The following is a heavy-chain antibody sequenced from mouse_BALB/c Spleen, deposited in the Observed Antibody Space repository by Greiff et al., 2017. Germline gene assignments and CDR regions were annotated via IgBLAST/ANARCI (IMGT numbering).Heavy chain of an antibody. Sequence: VQLKESGAELVKPGASVKLSCTASGFNIKDTYMHWVKQRPEQGLEWIGRIDPANGNTKYDPKFQGKATITADTSSNTAYLQLSSLTSEDTAVYYCARRLYYGNYVDYWGQGTTLTVSS. V-gene: IGHV14-3*02. D-gene: IGHD2-1*01. CDR1: GFNIKDTY. J-gene: IGHJ2*01. CDR2: IDPANGNT. CDR3: ARRLYYGNYVDY.